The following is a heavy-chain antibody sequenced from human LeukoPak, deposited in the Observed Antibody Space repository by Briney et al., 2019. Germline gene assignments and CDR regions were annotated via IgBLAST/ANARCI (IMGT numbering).Heavy chain of an antibody. CDR3: AKDRGPRFLYMAV. CDR2: ISSSGSTI. D-gene: IGHD3-10*01. CDR1: GFTFSSYE. Sequence: GGSLRLSCAASGFTFSSYEMNWVRQAPGKGLEWVSYISSSGSTIYYADSVKGRFTISRDNAKNSLYLQMNSLRAEDTALYYCAKDRGPRFLYMAVWGKGTTVTVSS. J-gene: IGHJ6*03. V-gene: IGHV3-48*03.